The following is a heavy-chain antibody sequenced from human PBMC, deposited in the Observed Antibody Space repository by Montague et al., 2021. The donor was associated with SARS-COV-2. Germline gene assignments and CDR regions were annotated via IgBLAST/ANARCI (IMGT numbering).Heavy chain of an antibody. D-gene: IGHD3-22*01. CDR2: LYTSGST. CDR1: GGSISSYY. V-gene: IGHV4-4*07. Sequence: SETLSLTCTVSGGSISSYYWSWIRQPCGKGLEWIGRLYTSGSTNXNPSLKSRVTISVDTSKNQFSLKLSSVTAADTAVYYCARERGPYYFDSSGYHNAFVIWGQGTMVTVSS. CDR3: ARERGPYYFDSSGYHNAFVI. J-gene: IGHJ3*02.